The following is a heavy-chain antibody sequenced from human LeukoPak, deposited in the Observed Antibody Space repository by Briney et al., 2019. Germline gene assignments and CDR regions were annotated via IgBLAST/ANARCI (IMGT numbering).Heavy chain of an antibody. J-gene: IGHJ4*02. V-gene: IGHV3-23*01. CDR3: AKEPAYCGGDCFSLLDY. Sequence: GGSLRLSCAASGFTFSSYSMSWVRQAPGKGLEWVSLINAGGKTHYADSVKGRFTISRDNSKNTLFLQMNSLRAEDTAVYYCAKEPAYCGGDCFSLLDYWGQGTLVTVSS. CDR2: INAGGKT. CDR1: GFTFSSYS. D-gene: IGHD2-21*02.